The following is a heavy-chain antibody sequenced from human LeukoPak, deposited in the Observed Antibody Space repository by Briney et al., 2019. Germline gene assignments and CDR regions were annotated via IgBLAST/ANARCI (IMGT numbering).Heavy chain of an antibody. CDR1: RFTFSSYW. Sequence: GGSLRLSCAASRFTFSSYWMHWVRQVPGKGLVWVSRINSDGSSTSYADSVKGRFIISRDNDKNTLYLQMNSLRAEDTAVYYCARGADGYGNYYYYYYYMDVWGKGTTVTVSS. D-gene: IGHD5-24*01. CDR2: INSDGSST. CDR3: ARGADGYGNYYYYYYYMDV. V-gene: IGHV3-74*01. J-gene: IGHJ6*03.